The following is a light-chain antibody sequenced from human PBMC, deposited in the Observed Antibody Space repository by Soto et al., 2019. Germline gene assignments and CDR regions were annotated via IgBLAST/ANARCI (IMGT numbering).Light chain of an antibody. Sequence: ALTQPRSVSGSPGQSVTISCTGTSSDVGTYNFVSWYQQHPGKAPKFMIYDVTKRPSGVPDRFSGSKSGNTASLTISGLQAEDEADYYCCSYVGSYTSYVFGTGTKVTVL. J-gene: IGLJ1*01. CDR3: CSYVGSYTSYV. V-gene: IGLV2-11*01. CDR2: DVT. CDR1: SSDVGTYNF.